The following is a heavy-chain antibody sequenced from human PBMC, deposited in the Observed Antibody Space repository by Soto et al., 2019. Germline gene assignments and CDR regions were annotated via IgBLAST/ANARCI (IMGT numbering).Heavy chain of an antibody. CDR2: MNPNSGNT. CDR3: ARGGDLEWLPRDY. J-gene: IGHJ4*02. CDR1: ESTFMNYD. V-gene: IGHV1-8*01. D-gene: IGHD3-3*01. Sequence: ASVKVSCKASESTFMNYDISWVRQATGQGLEWMGWMNPNSGNTGYALKFQGRVSMTGNPSIYTVYLELSSMASDDTAVYYCARGGDLEWLPRDYWGQGNMVTVSS.